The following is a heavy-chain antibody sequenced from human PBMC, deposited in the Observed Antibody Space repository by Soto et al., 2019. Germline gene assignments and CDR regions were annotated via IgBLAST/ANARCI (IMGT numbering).Heavy chain of an antibody. V-gene: IGHV3-7*05. J-gene: IGHJ6*02. Sequence: EGQLVESGGGLVQPGGSLRLSCAASGITFSNYWMTWVRQAPGKGLEWVANIRQDGGEQNYVDSVKGRFTISRDNAKNSWYLQVSSLRAEDTAVYYCARGAPVAAAADIDYYYGMDVWGQGTTVTVSS. CDR1: GITFSNYW. CDR2: IRQDGGEQ. CDR3: ARGAPVAAAADIDYYYGMDV. D-gene: IGHD6-13*01.